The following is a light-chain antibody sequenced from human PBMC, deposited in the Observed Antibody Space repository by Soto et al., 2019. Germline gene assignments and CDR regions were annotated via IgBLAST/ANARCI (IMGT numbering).Light chain of an antibody. CDR1: QSVRSN. J-gene: IGKJ3*01. CDR3: QQYNNWPPFT. Sequence: EIVLNQSPFTLSVSPGERATLSCRASQSVRSNLAWYHQKPVQAPRLLIYEASTRATGIPARFSGSGSGTEFTLTISSLQSEDFAVYHCQQYNNWPPFTFGPGTKVDIK. CDR2: EAS. V-gene: IGKV3-15*01.